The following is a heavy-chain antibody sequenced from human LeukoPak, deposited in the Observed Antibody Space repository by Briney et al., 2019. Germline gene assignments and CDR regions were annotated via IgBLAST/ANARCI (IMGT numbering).Heavy chain of an antibody. J-gene: IGHJ4*02. Sequence: SETLSLTRTVSGGSISSSSYYWGWIRQPPGKGLEWIGSIYYSGSTYYNPSLKSRVTISVDTSKNQFSLKLSSVTAADTAVYYCARPYSSWYYYFDYWGQGTLVTVSS. CDR3: ARPYSSWYYYFDY. CDR2: IYYSGST. V-gene: IGHV4-39*01. CDR1: GGSISSSSYY. D-gene: IGHD6-13*01.